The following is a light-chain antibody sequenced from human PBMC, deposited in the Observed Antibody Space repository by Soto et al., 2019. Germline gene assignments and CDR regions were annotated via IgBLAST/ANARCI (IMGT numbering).Light chain of an antibody. V-gene: IGLV2-14*01. CDR3: SSYTTSSTNVV. CDR1: SSDVGSYNY. CDR2: DVS. J-gene: IGLJ2*01. Sequence: QSALTQPASVSGAPGQSITISCTGTSSDVGSYNYVSWYQQYPGKAPKLMIYDVSNRPSGVSYRFSGSKSGNKASLTISGLQAEDEDYYYGSSYTTSSTNVVFGGGTKLTVL.